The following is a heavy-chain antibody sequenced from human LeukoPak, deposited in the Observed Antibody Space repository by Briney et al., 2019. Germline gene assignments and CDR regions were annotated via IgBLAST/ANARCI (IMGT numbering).Heavy chain of an antibody. CDR3: AKDSGSSGWYFDY. D-gene: IGHD6-19*01. J-gene: IGHJ4*02. V-gene: IGHV3-23*01. CDR1: GFTFSSYA. CDR2: ITGRGDRT. Sequence: QPGGSLRLSCEASGFTFSSYAMSWVRQAPGKGLEWVSAITGRGDRTYYADSVKGRFTISRDNSKSTLYLQMNSLRAEDTAVYHCAKDSGSSGWYFDYWGQGTLVTVSS.